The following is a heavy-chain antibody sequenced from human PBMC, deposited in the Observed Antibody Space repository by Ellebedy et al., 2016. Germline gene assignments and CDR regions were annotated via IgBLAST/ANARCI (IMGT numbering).Heavy chain of an antibody. CDR3: ASSGSYYYFDY. J-gene: IGHJ4*02. CDR1: GGSISSYY. D-gene: IGHD1-26*01. V-gene: IGHV4-59*01. CDR2: IYYSGST. Sequence: SETLSLXCTVSGGSISSYYWSWIRQPPGKGLEWIGYIYYSGSTNYNPSLKSRVTISVDTSKNQFSLKLSSVTAADTAVYYCASSGSYYYFDYWGQGTLVTVSS.